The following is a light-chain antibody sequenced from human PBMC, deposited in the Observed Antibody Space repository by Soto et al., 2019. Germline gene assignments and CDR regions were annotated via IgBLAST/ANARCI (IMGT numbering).Light chain of an antibody. Sequence: QSALTQPASVSGSPGQSITISCTGSSSDVGYYNYVSWYQQHPGKAPKLIIYDVSDRPSGVSNRFSGSKSANTASLTISGLQAQDEADYYCSSYSASSTLFGGGTKLTVL. J-gene: IGLJ3*02. CDR1: SSDVGYYNY. CDR3: SSYSASSTL. V-gene: IGLV2-14*01. CDR2: DVS.